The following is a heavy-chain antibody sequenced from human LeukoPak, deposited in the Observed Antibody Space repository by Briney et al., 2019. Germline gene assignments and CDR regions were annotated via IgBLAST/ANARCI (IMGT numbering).Heavy chain of an antibody. V-gene: IGHV4-39*07. CDR1: GASISSGRNY. D-gene: IGHD3-9*01. J-gene: IGHJ4*02. Sequence: SETLSLTCTVSGASISSGRNYWGWIRQSPGKGLEWIASLYSSGTTHYNPSLQSRVSVSVDTSKNQFSLKLNSVTAADSAVYYCARSPQYFDRLLDGDSHYFFDSWGQGALVTVSS. CDR2: LYSSGTT. CDR3: ARSPQYFDRLLDGDSHYFFDS.